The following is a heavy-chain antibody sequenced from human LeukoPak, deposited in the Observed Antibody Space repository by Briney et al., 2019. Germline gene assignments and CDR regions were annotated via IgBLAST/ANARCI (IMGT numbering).Heavy chain of an antibody. D-gene: IGHD6-19*01. J-gene: IGHJ4*02. CDR1: GFTFSSYA. CDR3: AKRIYTVAGSNYFDY. Sequence: GGSLRLSCAASGFTFSSYAMHWVRQAPGKGLEYVSAISSNGGSTYYANSVKGRFTISRDNSKNTLYLQMNSLRAEDTAVYYCAKRIYTVAGSNYFDYWGQGTLVTVSS. CDR2: ISSNGGST. V-gene: IGHV3-64*01.